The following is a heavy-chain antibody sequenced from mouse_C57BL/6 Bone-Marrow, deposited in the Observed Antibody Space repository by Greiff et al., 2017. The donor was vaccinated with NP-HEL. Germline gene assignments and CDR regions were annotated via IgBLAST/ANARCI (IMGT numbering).Heavy chain of an antibody. V-gene: IGHV1-54*01. CDR1: GYAFTNYL. Sequence: VQLQQSGAELVRPGTSVKVSCKASGYAFTNYLIEWVKQRPGQGLEWIGVINPGSGGTKYNEKFKGKATLTADKSSSTAYMQLSSLTSEDSAVYFCARRGFPYYFDYWGQGTTLTVSS. J-gene: IGHJ2*01. CDR2: INPGSGGT. CDR3: ARRGFPYYFDY.